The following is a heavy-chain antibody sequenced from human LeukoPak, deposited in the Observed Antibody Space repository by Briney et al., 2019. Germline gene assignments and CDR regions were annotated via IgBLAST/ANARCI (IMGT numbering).Heavy chain of an antibody. V-gene: IGHV3-23*01. J-gene: IGHJ3*02. CDR2: ISGSGGST. D-gene: IGHD2-2*01. Sequence: PGGSLRLSCAASGFTFSTYAMSWVRQAPAKGLEWVSGISGSGGSTYYADSVKGRFTIYRDNSKNKLYLQMNSLRAEDRAVYYCAKGRVPAPNAAFDIWGQGTMVSVSS. CDR3: AKGRVPAPNAAFDI. CDR1: GFTFSTYA.